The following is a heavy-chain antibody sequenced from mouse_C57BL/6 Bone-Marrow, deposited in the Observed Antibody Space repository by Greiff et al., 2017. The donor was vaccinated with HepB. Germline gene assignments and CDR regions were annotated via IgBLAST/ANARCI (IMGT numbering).Heavy chain of an antibody. Sequence: VKLVESGAELARPGASVKLSCKASGYTFTSYGISWVKQRTGQGLEWIGEIYPRSGNTYYNEKFKGKATLTADKSSSTAYMELRSLTSEDSAVYFCARKGDYGSSPLFDYWGQGTTLTVSS. CDR3: ARKGDYGSSPLFDY. D-gene: IGHD1-1*01. CDR1: GYTFTSYG. J-gene: IGHJ2*01. V-gene: IGHV1-81*01. CDR2: IYPRSGNT.